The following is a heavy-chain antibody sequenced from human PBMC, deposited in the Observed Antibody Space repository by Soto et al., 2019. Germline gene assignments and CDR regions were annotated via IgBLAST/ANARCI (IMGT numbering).Heavy chain of an antibody. J-gene: IGHJ6*02. CDR3: ARDQRSGSYTASQYYGMDV. D-gene: IGHD1-26*01. CDR2: IYYGGTT. V-gene: IGHV4-30-2*01. Sequence: PSETLSLTCAVSGGSITSGGYSWSWIRQPPGKGLEFIGYIYYGGTTYYADSVKGRFTISRDNPKNTLYLQMNSLRAEDTAVYYCARDQRSGSYTASQYYGMDVWGQGTTVTVSS. CDR1: GGSITSGGYS.